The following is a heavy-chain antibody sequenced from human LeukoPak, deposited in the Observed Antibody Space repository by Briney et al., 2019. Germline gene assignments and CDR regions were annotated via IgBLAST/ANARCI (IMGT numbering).Heavy chain of an antibody. CDR1: GGSISSGDYY. V-gene: IGHV4-30-4*01. D-gene: IGHD5-12*01. CDR2: IYYSGST. Sequence: SETLSLTCTVSGGSISSGDYYWSWIRQPPGKGLEWIGYIYYSGSTYYNPSLKSRVTISVDSSKNQFSLKLSSVTAADTAMYFCARAEGGSGYVLDYWGQGTLVTVSS. CDR3: ARAEGGSGYVLDY. J-gene: IGHJ4*02.